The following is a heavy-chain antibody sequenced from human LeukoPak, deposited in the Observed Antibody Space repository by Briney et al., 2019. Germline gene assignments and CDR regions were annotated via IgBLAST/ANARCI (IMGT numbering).Heavy chain of an antibody. Sequence: GGSLRLSCAAAGFPFGTYIMNWVRQAPGKGLEWVSSISGSSGYIYYADSVKGRFTISRNNAMNSLYLQMDSLRGDDTAVYYCARDYEGDLWGQGTLVTVSS. V-gene: IGHV3-21*01. CDR2: ISGSSGYI. D-gene: IGHD3-22*01. J-gene: IGHJ5*02. CDR1: GFPFGTYI. CDR3: ARDYEGDL.